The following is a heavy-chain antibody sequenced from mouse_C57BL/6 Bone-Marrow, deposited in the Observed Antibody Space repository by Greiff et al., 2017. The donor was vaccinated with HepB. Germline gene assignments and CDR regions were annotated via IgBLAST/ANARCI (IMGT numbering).Heavy chain of an antibody. CDR2: ISSGGSYT. CDR1: GFTFSSYG. CDR3: ARQGRYYYGSSYVKYYYAMDY. Sequence: EVKLVESGGDLVKPGGSLKLSCAASGFTFSSYGMSWVRQTPDKRLEWVATISSGGSYTYYPDSVKGRFTISRDNAKNTLYLQMSSLKSEDTAMYYCARQGRYYYGSSYVKYYYAMDYWVKEPQSPSPQ. V-gene: IGHV5-6*02. J-gene: IGHJ4*01. D-gene: IGHD1-1*01.